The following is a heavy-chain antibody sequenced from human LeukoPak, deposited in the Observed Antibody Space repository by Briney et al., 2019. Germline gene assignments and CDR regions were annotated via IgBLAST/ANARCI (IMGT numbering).Heavy chain of an antibody. CDR2: INHSGST. CDR1: GGSFSGYY. V-gene: IGHV4-34*01. J-gene: IGHJ4*02. D-gene: IGHD5-24*01. Sequence: SETLSLTCAVYGGSFSGYYWSWVRQPPGKGLEWIGEINHSGSTNYNPSLKSRVTISVDTSKNQFSLKLSSVTAADTAVYYCARHIGQSRDGYNSPYYFDYWGQGTLVTVSS. CDR3: ARHIGQSRDGYNSPYYFDY.